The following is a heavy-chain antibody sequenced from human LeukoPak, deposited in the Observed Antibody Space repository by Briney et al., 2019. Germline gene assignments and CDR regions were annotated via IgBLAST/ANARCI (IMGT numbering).Heavy chain of an antibody. J-gene: IGHJ6*03. CDR3: AKEMTTGPRSVYHYMDV. V-gene: IGHV3-33*06. Sequence: PGGSLRLSCAASGFTFSSYGMHWVRQAPGKGLEWLSLLWYDGSNEYYADSVKGRFTISRDNSKNTLYLQMNSLRAEDTAVYYCAKEMTTGPRSVYHYMDVWGKGTTVTVSS. CDR1: GFTFSSYG. CDR2: LWYDGSNE. D-gene: IGHD4-17*01.